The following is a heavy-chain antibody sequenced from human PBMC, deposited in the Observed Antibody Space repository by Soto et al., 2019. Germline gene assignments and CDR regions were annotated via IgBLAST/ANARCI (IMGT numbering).Heavy chain of an antibody. CDR2: IVVGSGNT. CDR1: GFTFTSSA. J-gene: IGHJ4*02. V-gene: IGHV1-58*02. D-gene: IGHD1-26*01. CDR3: ASGSRDTDFDY. Sequence: SVKVSCKASGFTFTSSAMQWVRQARGQRLEWIGWIVVGSGNTNYAQKFQGRVTMTRDTSTSTVYMELSSLRSEDTAVYYCASGSRDTDFDYWGQGTLVTVSS.